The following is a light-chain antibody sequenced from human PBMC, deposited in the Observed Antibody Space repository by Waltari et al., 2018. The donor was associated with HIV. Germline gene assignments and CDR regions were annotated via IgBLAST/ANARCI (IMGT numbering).Light chain of an antibody. CDR1: SSDVGGYSL. Sequence: QSALTQPASVSGSPGQSITISCIGTSSDVGGYSLVPWYQYHPGKAPQLLIFEDTERPSGVSNRFSASKSGTTASLTISGLLAEDAADYYCCSYGGFTTYVFGSGTKVTVL. CDR3: CSYGGFTTYV. CDR2: EDT. V-gene: IGLV2-23*01. J-gene: IGLJ1*01.